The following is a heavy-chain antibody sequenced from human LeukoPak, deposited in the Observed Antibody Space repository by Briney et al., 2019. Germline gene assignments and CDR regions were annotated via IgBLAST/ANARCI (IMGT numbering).Heavy chain of an antibody. CDR2: ICSTGDT. Sequence: GGSLRLSCAASGFIVSSVYMSWVRQSPGKGLECVSIICSTGDTYYADSVKGRFTISRDVSKNTVYLQMNSLRAEDTAVYYCARGGRSSELVWGQGTRVTVSS. V-gene: IGHV3-53*01. J-gene: IGHJ4*02. CDR1: GFIVSSVY. CDR3: ARGGRSSELV. D-gene: IGHD6-6*01.